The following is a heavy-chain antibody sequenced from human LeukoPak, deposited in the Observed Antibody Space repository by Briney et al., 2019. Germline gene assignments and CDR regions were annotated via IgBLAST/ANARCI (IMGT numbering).Heavy chain of an antibody. CDR3: AKAGPYYFDY. V-gene: IGHV3-23*01. CDR2: ISGGGGST. J-gene: IGHJ4*02. CDR1: GFTFSRYG. Sequence: GGSLRLSCAPSGFTFSRYGMTWVRRAPGRGLEWVSSISGGGGSTDYADSVKGRFTISRDNSKNTLYLQMNSLRAEDTAVYYCAKAGPYYFDYWGQGTLVTVSS.